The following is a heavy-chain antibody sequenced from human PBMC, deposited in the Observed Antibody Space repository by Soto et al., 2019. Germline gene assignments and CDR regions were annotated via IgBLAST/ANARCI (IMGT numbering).Heavy chain of an antibody. V-gene: IGHV4-39*01. Sequence: SETLSLTCTVSGGSISSSSYYWGWIRQPPGKGLEWIGSIYYSGSTYYNPSLKSRVTISVDTSKNQFSLKLSSVTAADTAVYYCARIQVFGVVMQDYYYYMDVWGKGTTVTVSS. J-gene: IGHJ6*03. CDR1: GGSISSSSYY. D-gene: IGHD3-3*01. CDR3: ARIQVFGVVMQDYYYYMDV. CDR2: IYYSGST.